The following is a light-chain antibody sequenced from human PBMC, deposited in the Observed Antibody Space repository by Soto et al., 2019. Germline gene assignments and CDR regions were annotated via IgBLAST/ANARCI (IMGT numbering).Light chain of an antibody. V-gene: IGKV1-5*01. CDR1: QNINNW. J-gene: IGKJ1*01. CDR2: AAS. CDR3: QHYESNPWT. Sequence: DIQMTQSPSTLSASVGDRVTITCRASQNINNWLAWYQQKPGKAPKLLIYAASSLESGVPSRFSGSRSGTEFTLTISSLQPDDCATYYCQHYESNPWTFVQGTKVELK.